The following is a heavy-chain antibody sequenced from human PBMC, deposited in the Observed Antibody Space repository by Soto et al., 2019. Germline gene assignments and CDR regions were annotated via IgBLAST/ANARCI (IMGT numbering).Heavy chain of an antibody. V-gene: IGHV1-2*04. J-gene: IGHJ4*02. CDR3: VRENWYYDY. Sequence: QVQLVQSGAEVKKPGASVKVSCKASGYTFNPFYMHWVRQAPGQGLEWMGWIYPKTGGTNYAQKFQGWVTMTSDTSISTVYMELRSLKSDDTAVYYCVRENWYYDYWGQGTLSPSPQ. CDR1: GYTFNPFY. CDR2: IYPKTGGT. D-gene: IGHD1-7*01.